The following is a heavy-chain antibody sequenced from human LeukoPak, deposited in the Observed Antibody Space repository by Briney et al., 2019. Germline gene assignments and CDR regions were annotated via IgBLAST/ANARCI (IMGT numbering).Heavy chain of an antibody. Sequence: SETLSLTCTVSGVSISSGDYYWSWIRQPPGRGLEWIGYIYYSGSIYYNSSLKSRVTISLDTSKNQFSLKLSSVTAADTAVYYCASRTYYYDSSGPFNWFDPWGQGTLVTVSS. J-gene: IGHJ5*02. CDR3: ASRTYYYDSSGPFNWFDP. CDR2: IYYSGSI. D-gene: IGHD3-22*01. CDR1: GVSISSGDYY. V-gene: IGHV4-30-4*08.